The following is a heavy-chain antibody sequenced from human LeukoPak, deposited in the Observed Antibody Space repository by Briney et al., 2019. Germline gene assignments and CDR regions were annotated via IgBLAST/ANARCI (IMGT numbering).Heavy chain of an antibody. Sequence: PGGSLRLSCEVSGIMFNTFGMHWVRQAPGKGLEWVAFIRYDGSSYFYADSVKGRFTISRDDSKDTVYVQMTSLRPEDTAVYYCAKDRSVWEIDIWGQGTMVTVSS. CDR1: GIMFNTFG. J-gene: IGHJ3*02. V-gene: IGHV3-30*02. D-gene: IGHD1-26*01. CDR2: IRYDGSSY. CDR3: AKDRSVWEIDI.